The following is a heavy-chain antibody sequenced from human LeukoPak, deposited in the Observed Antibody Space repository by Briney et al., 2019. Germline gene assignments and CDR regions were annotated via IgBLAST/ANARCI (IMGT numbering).Heavy chain of an antibody. CDR2: ISSSNSTI. D-gene: IGHD3-22*01. Sequence: PGGSLRLSCAASGFTFSSYSMNWVRQAPGKGLEWVSYISSSNSTIYYADSVKGRFTISRDNAKNSLYLQMNSLRAEDTAVYYCARDLRLYYYDSSGLDYWGQGTLVTVSS. CDR1: GFTFSSYS. J-gene: IGHJ4*02. CDR3: ARDLRLYYYDSSGLDY. V-gene: IGHV3-48*01.